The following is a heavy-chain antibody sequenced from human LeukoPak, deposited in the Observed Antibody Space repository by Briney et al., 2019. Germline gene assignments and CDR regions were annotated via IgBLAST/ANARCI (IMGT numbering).Heavy chain of an antibody. Sequence: ASVKVSCKVSGYTLTELSMHWVRQAPGKGLEWMGGFDPEDGETIYAQKFQGRVTMTEDTSTDTAYMELSSLRSEDTAVYYCASMYYYDSSGLNWIDPWGQGTLVTVSS. CDR1: GYTLTELS. CDR2: FDPEDGET. V-gene: IGHV1-24*01. CDR3: ASMYYYDSSGLNWIDP. D-gene: IGHD3-22*01. J-gene: IGHJ5*02.